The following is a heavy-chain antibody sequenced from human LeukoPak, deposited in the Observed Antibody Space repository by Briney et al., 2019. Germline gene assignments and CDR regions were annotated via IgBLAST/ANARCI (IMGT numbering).Heavy chain of an antibody. Sequence: SDTLSLTCAVSGGSISSYYWSWIRQPPGKGLEWIGYIYYSGSTNYNPSLKSRVTISVDTSKNQFSLKLSSVTAADTAVYYCARGGYGSSSHNWFDPWGQGTLVTVSS. CDR1: GGSISSYY. D-gene: IGHD2-2*01. CDR3: ARGGYGSSSHNWFDP. J-gene: IGHJ5*02. V-gene: IGHV4-59*07. CDR2: IYYSGST.